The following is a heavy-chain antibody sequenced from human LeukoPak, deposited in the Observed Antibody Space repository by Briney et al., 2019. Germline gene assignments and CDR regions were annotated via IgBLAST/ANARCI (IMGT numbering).Heavy chain of an antibody. J-gene: IGHJ3*02. Sequence: GGSLRLSCAASGFTFSSYEMNWVRQAPGKGLEWVSYISSSGSTIYYADSVKGRFTISRDNAKNSLYLQMNSLRAEDTAVYYCARVNGDDAFDIWGQGTMVTVSS. CDR3: ARVNGDDAFDI. CDR1: GFTFSSYE. D-gene: IGHD4-17*01. CDR2: ISSSGSTI. V-gene: IGHV3-48*03.